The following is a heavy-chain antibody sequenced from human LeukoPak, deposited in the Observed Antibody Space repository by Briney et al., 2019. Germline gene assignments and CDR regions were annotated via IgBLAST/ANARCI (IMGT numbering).Heavy chain of an antibody. CDR1: GGTFNSYA. Sequence: ASVKVSCKASGGTFNSYAISWVRQAPGQGLEWMGGIIPIFGTANYAQKFQGRVTITADKSTSTAYMELSSLRSEDTAVYYCARGPLGDAFDIWGQGTMVTVSS. D-gene: IGHD3-3*02. V-gene: IGHV1-69*06. CDR3: ARGPLGDAFDI. CDR2: IIPIFGTA. J-gene: IGHJ3*02.